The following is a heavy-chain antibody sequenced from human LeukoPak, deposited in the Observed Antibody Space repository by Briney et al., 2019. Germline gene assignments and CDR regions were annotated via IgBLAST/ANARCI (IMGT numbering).Heavy chain of an antibody. CDR1: EFSVGSNY. J-gene: IGHJ4*02. V-gene: IGHV3-66*01. D-gene: IGHD2/OR15-2a*01. Sequence: GGSLRLSCAASEFSVGSNYMTWVRQAPGKGLEWVSLIYSGGSTYYADSVKGRFTISRDNSKNTLYLQMNSLRAEDTAVYYCARGAYFDGYWGQGTLVTVSS. CDR2: IYSGGST. CDR3: ARGAYFDGY.